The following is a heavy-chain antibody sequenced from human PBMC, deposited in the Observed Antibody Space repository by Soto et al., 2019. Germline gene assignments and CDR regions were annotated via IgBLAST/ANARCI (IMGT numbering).Heavy chain of an antibody. CDR3: ARGPPSPPYYGMDV. J-gene: IGHJ6*02. CDR1: GGSVSSGSYY. CDR2: IYYSGST. V-gene: IGHV4-61*01. Sequence: SETLSLTCTVSGGSVSSGSYYWSWIRQPPGKGLEWIGYIYYSGSTNYNPSPKSRVTISVDTSKNQFSLKLSSVTAADTAVYYCARGPPSPPYYGMDVWGQGTTVTVSS.